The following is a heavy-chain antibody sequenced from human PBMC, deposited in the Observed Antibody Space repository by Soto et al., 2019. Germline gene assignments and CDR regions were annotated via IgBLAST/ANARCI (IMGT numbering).Heavy chain of an antibody. Sequence: QLQLQESGPGLEKPSHTLSLTCTVSGGSISGGGYCWCCSRQHPGKGLEWIGYIYNSGSTYYNPSLKSRVTISADTSKNQFSLKLSSVTAADTAVYYCARDPAPWGQGTLVTVSS. V-gene: IGHV4-31*03. CDR3: ARDPAP. CDR1: GGSISGGGYC. CDR2: IYNSGST. J-gene: IGHJ5*02.